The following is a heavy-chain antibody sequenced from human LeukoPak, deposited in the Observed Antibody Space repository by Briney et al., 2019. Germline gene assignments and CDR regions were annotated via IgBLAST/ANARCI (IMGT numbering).Heavy chain of an antibody. Sequence: GGSLRLSCAASGFTFSSYAMSWVRQAPGRGLEWVSAISGSGGSTYYADSVKGGFTISRDNSKNTLYLQMNSLRAEDTAVYYCAKSTHYDILTGHPPGGYFDYWGQGTLVTVSS. CDR2: ISGSGGST. D-gene: IGHD3-9*01. J-gene: IGHJ4*02. CDR3: AKSTHYDILTGHPPGGYFDY. V-gene: IGHV3-23*01. CDR1: GFTFSSYA.